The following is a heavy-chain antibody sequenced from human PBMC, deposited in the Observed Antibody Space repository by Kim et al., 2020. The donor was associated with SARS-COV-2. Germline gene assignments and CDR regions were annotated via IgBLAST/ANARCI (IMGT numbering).Heavy chain of an antibody. D-gene: IGHD3-10*01. CDR1: GYTFTSYA. V-gene: IGHV7-4-1*02. CDR3: ARDTALWFRESYFDY. Sequence: ASVKVSCKASGYTFTSYAMNWVRQAPGQGLEWMGWINTNTGNPTYAQGFTGRFVFSLDTSVSTAYLQISSLKAEDTAVYYCARDTALWFRESYFDYWGQGTLVTVSS. J-gene: IGHJ4*02. CDR2: INTNTGNP.